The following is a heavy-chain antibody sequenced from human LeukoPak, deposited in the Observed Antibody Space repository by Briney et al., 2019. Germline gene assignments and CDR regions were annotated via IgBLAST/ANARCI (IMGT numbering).Heavy chain of an antibody. CDR1: GFTFSSSW. CDR3: ARDGNSGYDNTYYYGMDF. J-gene: IGHJ6*02. V-gene: IGHV3-7*01. D-gene: IGHD5-12*01. Sequence: GGSLRLSCAVSGFTFSSSWMSWVRQAPGKGLEWVANINQDGESKVYVDSVKGRFTISRDNAKNSLCLQMNSLRAEDTAIYYCARDGNSGYDNTYYYGMDFWGQGTTVTVSS. CDR2: INQDGESK.